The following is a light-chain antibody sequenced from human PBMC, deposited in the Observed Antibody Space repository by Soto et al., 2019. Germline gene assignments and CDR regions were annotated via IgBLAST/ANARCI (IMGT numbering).Light chain of an antibody. Sequence: QSVLTQPASVSGSPGQSITISCTGASSDVGGYNYVSWYQQYPGKAPKLMIYEVTNRPSGVSDRFSGSKSGNTASLTISGLQAEDVADYYCISYTGSTTLVVFGGGTKLTVL. CDR1: SSDVGGYNY. CDR3: ISYTGSTTLVV. V-gene: IGLV2-14*01. CDR2: EVT. J-gene: IGLJ2*01.